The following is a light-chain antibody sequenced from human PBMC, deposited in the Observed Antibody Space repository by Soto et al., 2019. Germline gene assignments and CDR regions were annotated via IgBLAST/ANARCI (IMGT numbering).Light chain of an antibody. CDR2: AAS. J-gene: IGKJ1*01. V-gene: IGKV1-6*01. Sequence: AIQMTQSPSSLSASVGDRVTITCRASQGIGNRLGWYQQKPGKAPKLLIYAASTLQSGVPSRFSGSGSGTDFTLAISCLQPEDFASYYCLQDYSYPWTFGQGTRVEIK. CDR3: LQDYSYPWT. CDR1: QGIGNR.